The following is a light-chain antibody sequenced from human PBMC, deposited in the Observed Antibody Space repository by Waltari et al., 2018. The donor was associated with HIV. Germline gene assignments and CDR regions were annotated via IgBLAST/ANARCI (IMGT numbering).Light chain of an antibody. J-gene: IGLJ3*02. V-gene: IGLV2-14*03. CDR3: ASFTGDDTLL. CDR2: DVD. CDR1: ASDFGLYNF. Sequence: SAVTQPASVSGLPGQSITLSCTGGASDFGLYNFFSWYQQHPGRVPRLILYDVDSRAPGISDRFSGSRSGPTASLNISRLRAEDEADYYCASFTGDDTLLFGGGTKVTVL.